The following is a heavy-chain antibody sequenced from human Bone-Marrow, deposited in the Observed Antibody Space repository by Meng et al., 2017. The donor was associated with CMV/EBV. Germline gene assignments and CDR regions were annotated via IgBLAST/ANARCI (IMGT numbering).Heavy chain of an antibody. CDR2: INHGGST. V-gene: IGHV4-34*01. D-gene: IGHD3-9*01. J-gene: IGHJ5*02. CDR3: ARGRRGRRYYDVLTGYNWFDP. CDR1: YY. Sequence: YYWSWIRQPPGKGLEWIGEINHGGSTNYNPSLKSRVTMSGDTSKNQFSLNLTSMTAADTAVYYCARGRRGRRYYDVLTGYNWFDPWGQGTPVTVSS.